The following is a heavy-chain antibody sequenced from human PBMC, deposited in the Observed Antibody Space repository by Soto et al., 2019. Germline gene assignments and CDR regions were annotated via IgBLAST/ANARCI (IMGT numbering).Heavy chain of an antibody. J-gene: IGHJ6*02. V-gene: IGHV3-23*01. CDR3: GKSTMRIPLHGMDV. CDR1: GFSFSDYD. Sequence: EVQLLESGGGLVQPGRSLRLSCVASGFSFSDYDMNWVRHVPGKGLVWVAGISVSGGSTKYADSVKGRFTISRDNSKNTVFLQMNSLRGEDTAVYYCGKSTMRIPLHGMDVWGQGTTVTVSS. CDR2: ISVSGGST. D-gene: IGHD1-1*01.